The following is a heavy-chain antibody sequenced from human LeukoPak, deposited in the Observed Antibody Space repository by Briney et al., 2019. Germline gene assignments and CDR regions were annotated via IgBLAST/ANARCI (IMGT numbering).Heavy chain of an antibody. CDR1: GGSISSARYY. CDR2: IYTSGST. J-gene: IGHJ4*02. D-gene: IGHD4-17*01. Sequence: SETLSLTCTVSGGSISSARYYWSWIRQPAGKGLEWIGRIYTSGSTDYNPSLKSRVTISVDTSKNQFSLKLYSVTAADTAVYYCAREREGPYGYLDYWGQGTLVTVSS. V-gene: IGHV4-61*02. CDR3: AREREGPYGYLDY.